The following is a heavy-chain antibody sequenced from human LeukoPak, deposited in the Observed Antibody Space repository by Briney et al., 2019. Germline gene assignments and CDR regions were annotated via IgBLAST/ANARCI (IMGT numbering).Heavy chain of an antibody. CDR1: GFAFSVYA. CDR3: AKPISGGLAVTADWFHP. J-gene: IGHJ5*01. D-gene: IGHD6-19*01. Sequence: GGSLRLSCTASGFAFSVYAMSWLRQPPGKELEWVSTINANSGTTSYAASVRGRFTISRDNSKNTLYLQLNTLRADDTATYYCAKPISGGLAVTADWFHPWGQGTLVVVSS. CDR2: INANSGTT. V-gene: IGHV3-23*01.